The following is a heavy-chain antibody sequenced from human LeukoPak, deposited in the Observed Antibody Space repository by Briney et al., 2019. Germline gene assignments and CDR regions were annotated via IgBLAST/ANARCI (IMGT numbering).Heavy chain of an antibody. V-gene: IGHV3-30*02. CDR1: GFTFSNAW. D-gene: IGHD1-26*01. J-gene: IGHJ4*02. Sequence: GGSLRLSCAASGFTFSNAWMSWVRQAPGKGLEWVAFIRYDGSNKYYADSVKGRFTISRDNSKNTLYLQMNSLRAEDTAVYYCAKDPQKWESYFDYWGQGTLVTVSS. CDR2: IRYDGSNK. CDR3: AKDPQKWESYFDY.